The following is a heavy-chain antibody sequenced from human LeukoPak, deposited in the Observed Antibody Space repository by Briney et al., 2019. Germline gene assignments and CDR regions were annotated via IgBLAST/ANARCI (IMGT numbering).Heavy chain of an antibody. D-gene: IGHD2-8*01. CDR1: GFTFSIYA. V-gene: IGHV3-23*01. Sequence: GGSLRLSCAASGFTFSIYAMSWVRQAPGKGLEWVSAISGSGGSTYYADSVKGRFTISRDNSKNTLYLQMNSLRAEDTAVYYCAKSTLVLYRPIDYWGQGTLVTVSS. CDR3: AKSTLVLYRPIDY. CDR2: ISGSGGST. J-gene: IGHJ4*02.